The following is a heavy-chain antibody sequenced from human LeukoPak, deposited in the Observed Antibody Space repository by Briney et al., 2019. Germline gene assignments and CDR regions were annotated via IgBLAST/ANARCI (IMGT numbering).Heavy chain of an antibody. CDR1: GYTFTGYY. J-gene: IGHJ5*02. Sequence: ASVKVSCKASGYTFTGYYMHWVRQAPGQGLEWMGWINPNSGGTNYAQKFQGRVIMTRDTSITTAYMELNRLTSDDTAVYYCARNDRVVAALPNNWFDPWGQGTLVTVSS. CDR2: INPNSGGT. CDR3: ARNDRVVAALPNNWFDP. D-gene: IGHD2-15*01. V-gene: IGHV1-2*02.